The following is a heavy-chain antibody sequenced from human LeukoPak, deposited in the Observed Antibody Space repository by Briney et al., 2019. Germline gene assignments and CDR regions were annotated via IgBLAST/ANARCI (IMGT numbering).Heavy chain of an antibody. Sequence: GGSLRLSCAASGFTFSNYAMNWVRQAPGKGLEWVSGIRVTDNTYYADSVKGRFTISRDNSKNTLYLQMNSLRAEDTAVYYCASSGYSYGWSDFDYWGQGTLVTVSS. D-gene: IGHD5-18*01. CDR3: ASSGYSYGWSDFDY. J-gene: IGHJ4*02. CDR2: IRVTDNT. CDR1: GFTFSNYA. V-gene: IGHV3-23*01.